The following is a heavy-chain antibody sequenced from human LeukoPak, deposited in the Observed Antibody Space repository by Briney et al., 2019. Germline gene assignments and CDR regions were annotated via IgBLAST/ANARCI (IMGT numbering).Heavy chain of an antibody. Sequence: GGSLRLSCAASGFTFSRYWMHWVRQAPGKGLVWVSRINSDGSSTSYADSVKGRFTISRDNAKNTLYLQMNSLRAEDTAVYYCARGPRWYCSGGSCYSWFDPWGQGTLVTVSS. CDR2: INSDGSST. V-gene: IGHV3-74*01. D-gene: IGHD2-15*01. CDR1: GFTFSRYW. CDR3: ARGPRWYCSGGSCYSWFDP. J-gene: IGHJ5*02.